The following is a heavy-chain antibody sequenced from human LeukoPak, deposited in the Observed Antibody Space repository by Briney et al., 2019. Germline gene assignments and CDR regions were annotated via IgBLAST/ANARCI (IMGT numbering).Heavy chain of an antibody. D-gene: IGHD1-26*01. Sequence: GRSLRLSCAASGFTFSSYGIHWVRQAPGKGLEWVAVIWYDGSNKYYADSVKGRFTISRDNSKNTLYLQMNSLRAEDTAVYYCARDSVGATYYGMDVWGQGTTVTVSS. CDR3: ARDSVGATYYGMDV. CDR1: GFTFSSYG. J-gene: IGHJ6*02. CDR2: IWYDGSNK. V-gene: IGHV3-33*01.